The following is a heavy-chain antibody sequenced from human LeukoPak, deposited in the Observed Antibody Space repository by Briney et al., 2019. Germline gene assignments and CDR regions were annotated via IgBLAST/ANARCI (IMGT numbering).Heavy chain of an antibody. D-gene: IGHD1-26*01. J-gene: IGHJ4*02. V-gene: IGHV4-39*01. Sequence: SETLSLTCTVPGGSISSSSYYWGWIRQPPGKGLEWIGSIYYSGSTYYNPSLKSRVTISVDTSKNQFSLKLSSVTAADTAVYYCASSSITYSGSYWFDYWGQGTLVTVSS. CDR1: GGSISSSSYY. CDR3: ASSSITYSGSYWFDY. CDR2: IYYSGST.